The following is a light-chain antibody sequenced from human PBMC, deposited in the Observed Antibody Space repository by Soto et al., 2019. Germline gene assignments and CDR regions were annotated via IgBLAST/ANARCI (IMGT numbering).Light chain of an antibody. CDR3: QSCDSSLIGVV. J-gene: IGLJ2*01. CDR1: SSNIGAGYD. V-gene: IGLV1-40*01. CDR2: GNS. Sequence: QSVLTQPPSVSGAPGQTVTISCTGTSSNIGAGYDVHWYQQLPGTAPKLIIYGNSNRPSGVPDRFSGSKSGTSASLAITGLQAEAEADYYCQSCDSSLIGVVFGGGTKLTVL.